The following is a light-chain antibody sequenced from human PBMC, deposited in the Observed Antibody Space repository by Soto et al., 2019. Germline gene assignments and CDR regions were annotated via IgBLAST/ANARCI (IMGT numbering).Light chain of an antibody. Sequence: QSVLTQPASVSGSPGQSITISCTGTSSDVDFYNFVSWYQQHPGKAPKLIIYEVSNRSSGVSSRFSGSKSGNTASLTISGLRAEDEDDYYCSSSTLTSYVFGTGTK. CDR2: EVS. V-gene: IGLV2-14*01. J-gene: IGLJ1*01. CDR3: SSSTLTSYV. CDR1: SSDVDFYNF.